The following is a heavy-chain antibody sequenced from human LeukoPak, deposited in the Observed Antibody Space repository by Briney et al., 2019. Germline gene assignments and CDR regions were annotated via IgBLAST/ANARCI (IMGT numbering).Heavy chain of an antibody. CDR1: GGSISSYY. V-gene: IGHV4-39*01. CDR2: IYYSGSA. J-gene: IGHJ5*02. D-gene: IGHD2-15*01. Sequence: PSETLSLTCTVSGGSISSYYWSWIRQPPGKGLEWIGTIYYSGSAYYNPSLKSRVTISVDTSKNQFSLNLSSVTAADTAVYYCARVRGYCSGGSCYNWFDPWGQGTLVTVSS. CDR3: ARVRGYCSGGSCYNWFDP.